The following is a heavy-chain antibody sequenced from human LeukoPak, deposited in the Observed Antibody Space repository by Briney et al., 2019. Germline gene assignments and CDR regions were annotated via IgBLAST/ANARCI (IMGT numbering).Heavy chain of an antibody. CDR2: MNPNSGAT. V-gene: IGHV1-2*02. D-gene: IGHD2-2*01. J-gene: IGHJ4*02. CDR3: AREVTSGRLDY. CDR1: GYTFTGYY. Sequence: ASVPVSCMASGYTFTGYYIFWVRQAPGQGLERMGWMNPNSGATDYAQKFQGRVTLTRDTSISTAYMELNSRRSDDTAVYYCAREVTSGRLDYWGRGTLVTVSS.